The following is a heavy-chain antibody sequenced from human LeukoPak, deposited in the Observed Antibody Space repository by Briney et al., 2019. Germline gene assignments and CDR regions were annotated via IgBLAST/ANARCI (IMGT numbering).Heavy chain of an antibody. V-gene: IGHV3-21*01. J-gene: IGHJ4*02. CDR1: GFTFISYS. D-gene: IGHD6-6*01. CDR2: ISSSSSYI. Sequence: PGGSLRLSCAASGFTFISYSMNWVGQAPGKGLEGVSYISSSSSYIYYADSVKGRFTISRDNAKNSLYLQMNSLRAEDTAVYYCARDYSSSLDFDYWGQGTLVTVSS. CDR3: ARDYSSSLDFDY.